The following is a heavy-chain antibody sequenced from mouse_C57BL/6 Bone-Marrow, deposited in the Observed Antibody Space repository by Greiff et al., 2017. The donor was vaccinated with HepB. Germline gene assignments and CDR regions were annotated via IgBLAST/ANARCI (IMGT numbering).Heavy chain of an antibody. CDR2: INPNNGGT. CDR1: GYTFTDYN. J-gene: IGHJ1*03. V-gene: IGHV1-18*01. Sequence: EVQLQQSGPELVKPGASVKIPCKASGYTFTDYNMDWVKQSHGKSLEWIGDINPNNGGTIYNQKFKGKATLTVDKSSSTAYMELRSLTSEDTAVYYCAREDYGSSYTGWYFDVWGTGTTVTVSS. CDR3: AREDYGSSYTGWYFDV. D-gene: IGHD1-1*01.